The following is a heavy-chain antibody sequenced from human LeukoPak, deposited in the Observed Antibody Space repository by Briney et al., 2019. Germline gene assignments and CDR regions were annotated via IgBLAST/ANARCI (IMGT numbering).Heavy chain of an antibody. CDR1: GFTFSSYA. D-gene: IGHD2-21*02. CDR3: ASAELVVTAISY. V-gene: IGHV3-30-3*01. J-gene: IGHJ4*02. CDR2: ISYDGSNK. Sequence: PGGSLRPSCAASGFTFSSYAMHWVRQAPGKGLEWVAFISYDGSNKYYADSVKGRFTISRDNAKNTLYLQMNSLRAEDTAVYYCASAELVVTAISYWGQGSLVTVSS.